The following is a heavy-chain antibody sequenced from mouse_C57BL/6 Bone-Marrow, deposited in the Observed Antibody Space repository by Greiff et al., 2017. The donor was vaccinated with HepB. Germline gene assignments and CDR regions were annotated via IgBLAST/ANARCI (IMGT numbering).Heavy chain of an antibody. D-gene: IGHD2-1*01. J-gene: IGHJ3*01. CDR1: GFTFSDYG. Sequence: ESGGGLVKPGGSLKLSCAASGFTFSDYGMHWVRQAPEKGLEWVAYISSGSSTIYYADTVKGRFTISRDNAKNTLFLQMTSLRSEDTAMYYCARGYYGPYGGFAYWGQGTLVTVSA. CDR3: ARGYYGPYGGFAY. CDR2: ISSGSSTI. V-gene: IGHV5-17*01.